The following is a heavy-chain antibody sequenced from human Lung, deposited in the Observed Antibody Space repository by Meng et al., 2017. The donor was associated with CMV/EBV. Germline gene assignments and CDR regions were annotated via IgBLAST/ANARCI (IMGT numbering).Heavy chain of an antibody. CDR3: ARTLRTPDY. J-gene: IGHJ4*02. CDR1: GFTFSTSW. V-gene: IGHV3-7*01. CDR2: IKQDGSEK. D-gene: IGHD5/OR15-5a*01. Sequence: GESLKISCAASGFTFSTSWMSWVRRAPGKGLEWVASIKQDGSEKYYVDSVKGRFTISRDNAKNSLYLQMNSLRAEDTAVYYCARTLRTPDYWGQGTLVTVSS.